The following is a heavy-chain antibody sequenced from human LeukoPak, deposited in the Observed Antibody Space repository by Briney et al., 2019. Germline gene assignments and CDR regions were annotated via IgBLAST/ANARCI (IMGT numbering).Heavy chain of an antibody. CDR1: VRSNSSHY. CDR3: ARDGEAYDSRGYYD. Sequence: SVTVSLIHSVWVRSNSSHYWSWMREPPGRGLEGMGYIYYSGSTNYHPSLKSRVTISVDTSKNQLSLKLSSVTAADTAVYYCARDGEAYDSRGYYDWGQGTLVTVSS. J-gene: IGHJ4*02. D-gene: IGHD3-22*01. V-gene: IGHV4-59*11. CDR2: IYYSGST.